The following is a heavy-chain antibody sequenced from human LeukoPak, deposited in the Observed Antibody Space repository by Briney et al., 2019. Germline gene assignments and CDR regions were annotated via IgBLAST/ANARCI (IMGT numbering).Heavy chain of an antibody. CDR2: IYYSGST. CDR1: GGSISSSSDY. J-gene: IGHJ4*02. Sequence: PSETLSLTCTVSGGSISSSSDYWGWIRQPPGKGLEWLGSIYYSGSTYYNPSLNSRVTISVDTSENPFSLKLSSVTAADTAVYYCARLDYYDSSGYYPYYFDYWGQGTLVTVSS. CDR3: ARLDYYDSSGYYPYYFDY. V-gene: IGHV4-39*01. D-gene: IGHD3-22*01.